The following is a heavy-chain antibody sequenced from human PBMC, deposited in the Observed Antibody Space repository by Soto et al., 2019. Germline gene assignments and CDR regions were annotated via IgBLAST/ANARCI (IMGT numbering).Heavy chain of an antibody. J-gene: IGHJ5*02. CDR1: GGTFSSYA. Sequence: ASVQVACQASGGTFSSYAISWVRQAPGQGLEWMGGIIPIFGTANYAQKFQGRVTITADESTSTAYMELSSLRSEDTAVYYCARGHHIEYYYGSGTPGWFDPWGQGTLVTVSS. CDR2: IIPIFGTA. CDR3: ARGHHIEYYYGSGTPGWFDP. D-gene: IGHD3-10*01. V-gene: IGHV1-69*13.